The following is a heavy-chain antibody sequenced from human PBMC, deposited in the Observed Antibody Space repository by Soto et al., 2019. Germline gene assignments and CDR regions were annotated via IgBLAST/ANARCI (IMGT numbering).Heavy chain of an antibody. Sequence: LSLTCTVSWCSTHRGDYFLSWIRPPPGKGLEWIGYIYYSGSTYYNPSLKSRVTISVDTSKNQFSLKLSSVTAADTAVYYCARETIVVVPAAMIAWGQGTLVTVSS. J-gene: IGHJ5*02. CDR2: IYYSGST. V-gene: IGHV4-30-4*01. D-gene: IGHD2-2*01. CDR1: WCSTHRGDYF. CDR3: ARETIVVVPAAMIA.